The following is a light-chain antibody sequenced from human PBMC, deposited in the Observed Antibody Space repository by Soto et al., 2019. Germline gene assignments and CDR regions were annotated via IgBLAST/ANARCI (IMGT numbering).Light chain of an antibody. V-gene: IGKV3-20*01. Sequence: EIVLTQSPGTLSLSPGERATLSCRGSQSVLNNYLAWYQQKPGQPPRLLIYGASSRATGIPDRFNGSGSGTDFTLTISRLEPEDFAVYYCHQYGRPPRTFGQGTKVEIK. CDR2: GAS. CDR3: HQYGRPPRT. J-gene: IGKJ1*01. CDR1: QSVLNNY.